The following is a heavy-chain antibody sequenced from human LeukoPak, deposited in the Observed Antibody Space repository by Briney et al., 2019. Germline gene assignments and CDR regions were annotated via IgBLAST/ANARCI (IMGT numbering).Heavy chain of an antibody. Sequence: PGGSLRLSCAASGFTFSSYAMHWVRQAPGKGLEWVAVISYDGSNKYYADSVKGRFTISRDNSKNTLYLQMNSLRAEDTAVYYCARDTHYYYYYGMDVWGQGTTVTVSS. CDR3: ARDTHYYYYYGMDV. CDR2: ISYDGSNK. V-gene: IGHV3-30-3*01. CDR1: GFTFSSYA. J-gene: IGHJ6*02.